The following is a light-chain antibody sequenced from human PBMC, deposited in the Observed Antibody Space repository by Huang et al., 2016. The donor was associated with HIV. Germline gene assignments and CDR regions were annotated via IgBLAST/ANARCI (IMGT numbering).Light chain of an antibody. V-gene: IGKV3-11*01. J-gene: IGKJ4*01. CDR2: DAS. CDR3: QQRNNWPLT. Sequence: EIVLTQSPATLSLSPGERATLSCRASPSVSSSLAWYQQKPGQAPRLLIYDASNRATGIPARCSGSGSGTDVTLTISSLEPEDFAVDYGQQRNNWPLTFGGGTKVEIK. CDR1: PSVSSS.